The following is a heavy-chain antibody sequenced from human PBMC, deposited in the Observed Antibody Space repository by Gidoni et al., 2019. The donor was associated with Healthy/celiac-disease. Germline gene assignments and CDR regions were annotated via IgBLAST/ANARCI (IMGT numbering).Heavy chain of an antibody. CDR1: GYSISSGDY. D-gene: IGHD3-3*01. CDR2: IYHSGST. Sequence: QVQLQESGPGLVKPSETLSLTCAVSGYSISSGDYWGWIRKPPGKGLEWIGSIYHSGSTYYNPSLKSRVTISVDTSKNQFSLKLSSVTAADTAVYYCAREKTSTITIFAGGGMDVWGQGTTVTVSS. V-gene: IGHV4-38-2*02. J-gene: IGHJ6*02. CDR3: AREKTSTITIFAGGGMDV.